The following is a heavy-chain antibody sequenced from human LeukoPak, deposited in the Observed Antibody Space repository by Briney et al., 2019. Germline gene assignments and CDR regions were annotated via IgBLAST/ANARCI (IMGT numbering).Heavy chain of an antibody. V-gene: IGHV3-48*04. D-gene: IGHD6-13*01. Sequence: GGSLRLSCAASGFTFSSYSMNWVRQAPGKGLEWISYISSSGDTISYADSVKGRFTISRDNAKSSLYLQMDSLRAEDTAVYYCARVLSSSSRNYWGQGTLVTVSS. CDR3: ARVLSSSSRNY. J-gene: IGHJ4*02. CDR1: GFTFSSYS. CDR2: ISSSGDTI.